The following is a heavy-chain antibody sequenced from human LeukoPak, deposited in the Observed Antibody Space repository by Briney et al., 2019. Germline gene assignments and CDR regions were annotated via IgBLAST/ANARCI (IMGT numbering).Heavy chain of an antibody. CDR2: IWYDGSNK. CDR3: ARESGSGTQIDY. V-gene: IGHV3-33*01. D-gene: IGHD3-10*01. CDR1: GFTFSSYG. Sequence: GGSLRLSCAASGFTFSSYGMHWVRQAPGKGLEWVAVIWYDGSNKYYADSVKGRFTISRDNSKNTLYLQMNSLRAEDTAVYYCARESGSGTQIDYWGQGTLVTVSS. J-gene: IGHJ4*02.